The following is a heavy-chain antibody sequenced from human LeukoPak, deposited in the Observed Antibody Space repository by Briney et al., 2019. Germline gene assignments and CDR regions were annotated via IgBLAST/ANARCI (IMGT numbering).Heavy chain of an antibody. CDR1: GGSIKSYY. D-gene: IGHD1-26*01. CDR3: ARGGASGSYGYFAY. Sequence: PSETLSLTCTVSGGSIKSYYWSWIRQPPGKGLEWNGYICYSGGTNYNPSLKSRVTISVDTSKNQFSLKLSSVTAADTAVYYCARGGASGSYGYFAYWGQGTLVTVSS. J-gene: IGHJ4*02. V-gene: IGHV4-59*01. CDR2: ICYSGGT.